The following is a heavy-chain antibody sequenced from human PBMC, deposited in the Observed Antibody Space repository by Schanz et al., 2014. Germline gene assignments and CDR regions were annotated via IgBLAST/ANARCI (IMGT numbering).Heavy chain of an antibody. CDR2: IHHSGSI. D-gene: IGHD3-3*02. Sequence: PLHQWGAGLLKPSETLSLTCAVSGGSFSGYFWSWIRQSPGKGLQWIGEIHHSGSIIYNPSLRSGVTISMDTSKNQFFLKVTSVTAADTAVYYCARHLVNAYGMDVWGQGTAVTVSS. CDR1: GGSFSGYF. CDR3: ARHLVNAYGMDV. J-gene: IGHJ6*02. V-gene: IGHV4-34*01.